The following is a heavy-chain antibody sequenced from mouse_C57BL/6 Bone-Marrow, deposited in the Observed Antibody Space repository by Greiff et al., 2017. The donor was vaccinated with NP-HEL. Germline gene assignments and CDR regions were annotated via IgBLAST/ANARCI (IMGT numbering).Heavy chain of an antibody. CDR2: IDPSDSYP. CDR1: GYTFTSYW. V-gene: IGHV1-50*01. Sequence: QVQLQQPGAELVKPGASVKLSCKASGYTFTSYWMQWVKQRPGQGLEWIGEIDPSDSYPNYNQKFKGKATLTVDTSSSTAYMQLSSLTSEDSAVYYCARYSPWFAYWGQGTLVTVSA. J-gene: IGHJ3*01. CDR3: ARYSPWFAY.